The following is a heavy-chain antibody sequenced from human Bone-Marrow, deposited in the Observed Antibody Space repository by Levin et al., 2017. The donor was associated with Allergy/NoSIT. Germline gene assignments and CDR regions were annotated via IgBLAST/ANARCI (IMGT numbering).Heavy chain of an antibody. J-gene: IGHJ4*02. Sequence: SETLSLTCPVSGVSVSSHYWSWIRQSPGKGLEWIGYFYHSGGTNYNPALQSRVTISIDTANNQVSLDLRSVTAADTAIYYCARGYSSSWFGGRFFESWGPGTLVTVSS. V-gene: IGHV4-59*02. CDR2: FYHSGGT. CDR3: ARGYSSSWFGGRFFES. D-gene: IGHD6-13*01. CDR1: GVSVSSHY.